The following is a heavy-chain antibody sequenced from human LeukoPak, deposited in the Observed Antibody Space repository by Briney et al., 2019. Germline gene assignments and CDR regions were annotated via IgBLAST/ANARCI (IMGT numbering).Heavy chain of an antibody. V-gene: IGHV3-7*01. CDR3: VGGSGWLPDF. Sequence: GGSLRLSCAASGFIFSTHWMNWVRQAPGKGLEWVAIIKGDGSETLYVDSVKGRFTISRDNTKNSLYLQMNSLRAEDTAVYYYVGGSGWLPDFWGQGVLVTVSS. D-gene: IGHD6-19*01. CDR1: GFIFSTHW. CDR2: IKGDGSET. J-gene: IGHJ4*02.